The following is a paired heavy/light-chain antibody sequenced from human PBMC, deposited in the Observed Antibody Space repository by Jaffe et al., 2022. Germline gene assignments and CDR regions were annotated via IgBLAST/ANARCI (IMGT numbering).Light chain of an antibody. J-gene: IGKJ5*01. CDR3: QQYDNLLIT. CDR2: DAS. Sequence: DIQMTQSPSSLSASVGDRVTITCQASQDISNYLNWYQQKPGKAPKLLIYDASNLETGVPSRFSGSGSGTDFTFTISSLQPEDIATYYCQQYDNLLITFGQGTRLEIK. CDR1: QDISNY. V-gene: IGKV1-33*01.
Heavy chain of an antibody. CDR3: AGGGSITIFGVVMKGLGY. V-gene: IGHV7-4-1*02. D-gene: IGHD3-3*01. Sequence: QVQLVQSGSELKKPGASVKVSCKASGYTFTSYAMNWVRQAPGQGLEWMGWINTNTGNPTYAQGFTGRFVFSLDTSVSTAYLQISSLKAEDTAVYYCAGGGSITIFGVVMKGLGYWGQGTLVTVSS. CDR1: GYTFTSYA. CDR2: INTNTGNP. J-gene: IGHJ4*02.